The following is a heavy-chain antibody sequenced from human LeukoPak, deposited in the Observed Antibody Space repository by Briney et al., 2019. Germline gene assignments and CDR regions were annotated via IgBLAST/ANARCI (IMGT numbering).Heavy chain of an antibody. Sequence: PSETLSLTCTGSGGSISSGSYYWSWIRQPAGKGLEWIGRIYTSGSTNYNPSLKNRVTISVDTSKNQFSLKLSSVPAADTAVYYCARDPYVVVTATTDDYWGQGTLVTVSS. CDR2: IYTSGST. CDR3: ARDPYVVVTATTDDY. V-gene: IGHV4-61*02. CDR1: GGSISSGSYY. D-gene: IGHD2-21*02. J-gene: IGHJ4*02.